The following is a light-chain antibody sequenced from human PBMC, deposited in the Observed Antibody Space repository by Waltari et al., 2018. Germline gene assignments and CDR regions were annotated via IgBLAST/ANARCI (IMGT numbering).Light chain of an antibody. CDR3: QQYNSYRT. Sequence: EIVMTQSPDSLAVSLGERAAINCKSSRSVLYNSNNKNYLAWYQQKPRQPPKLLINWASSRESGVPDRFSGSGSGTDFTLTISSLQADDFATYYCQQYNSYRTFGQGTKVEIK. CDR1: RSVLYNSNNKNY. V-gene: IGKV4-1*01. CDR2: WAS. J-gene: IGKJ1*01.